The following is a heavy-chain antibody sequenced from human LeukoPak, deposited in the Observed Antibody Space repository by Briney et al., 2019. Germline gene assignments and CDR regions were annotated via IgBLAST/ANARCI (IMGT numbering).Heavy chain of an antibody. J-gene: IGHJ4*02. CDR2: IYYSGST. CDR3: ARAVTVTTVNFDY. D-gene: IGHD4-17*01. CDR1: GGSISSYY. Sequence: PSETLSLTCTVSGGSISSYYWSWIRQRPGKGLEWIGYIYYSGSTYYNPSLKSRVTISVDTSKNQFSLKLSSVTAADTAVYYCARAVTVTTVNFDYWGQGTLVTVSS. V-gene: IGHV4-59*06.